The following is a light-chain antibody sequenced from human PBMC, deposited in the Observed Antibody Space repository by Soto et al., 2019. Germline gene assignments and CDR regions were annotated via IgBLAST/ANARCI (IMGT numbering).Light chain of an antibody. V-gene: IGKV1-12*02. Sequence: DIQMTQSPSSVSASVGDRVTITCRASQHINIYLTWYQKRPGKAPKLLIYGGSTLQPGVPSRFSGSGSGTEFTLTISSLQPEDFATYHCVQTSSFPFTFGGGTKVEIK. J-gene: IGKJ4*02. CDR2: GGS. CDR3: VQTSSFPFT. CDR1: QHINIY.